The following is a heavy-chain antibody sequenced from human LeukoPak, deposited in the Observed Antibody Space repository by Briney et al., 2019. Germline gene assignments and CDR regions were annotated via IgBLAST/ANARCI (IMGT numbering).Heavy chain of an antibody. CDR2: ITPNSGDT. V-gene: IGHV1-2*02. D-gene: IGHD3-10*01. CDR1: GYSFTDYY. J-gene: IGHJ5*01. CDR3: ARDRARVGMVRGVIGWCDS. Sequence: VASVKVSCKAPGYSFTDYYIHWMRQAPGQGLEWLGWITPNSGDTNYAQKFQGRVTMTRDTSIGMVYMELTRLNSDDTAVYYCARDRARVGMVRGVIGWCDSWGQGTLVTVTS.